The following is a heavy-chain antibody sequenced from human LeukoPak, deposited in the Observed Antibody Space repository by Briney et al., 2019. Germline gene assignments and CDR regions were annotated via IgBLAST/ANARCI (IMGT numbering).Heavy chain of an antibody. Sequence: GGSLRLSWVASGFTVSNNYMSWVRQAPGKGLDWVSIIYSGGGTYYADSVKGRFTISRNSSKNTLYLQMNSLRAEDTAVYYCARGGNGPIDYWGQGTLVTVSS. D-gene: IGHD3-16*01. CDR1: GFTVSNNY. CDR3: ARGGNGPIDY. V-gene: IGHV3-53*01. J-gene: IGHJ4*02. CDR2: IYSGGGT.